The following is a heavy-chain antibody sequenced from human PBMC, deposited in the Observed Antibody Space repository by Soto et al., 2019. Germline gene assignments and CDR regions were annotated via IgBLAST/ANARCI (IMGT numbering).Heavy chain of an antibody. CDR2: IIPIFGTA. CDR3: ARDQGGWSNYYGMDV. Sequence: QVQLVQSGAEVKKPGSSVKVSCKASGGTFSSYAISWVRQAPGQGLEWMGGIIPIFGTANYAQKFQGRVTMTRDTSISTAYMELSRLRSDDTAVYYCARDQGGWSNYYGMDVWGQGTTVTVSS. V-gene: IGHV1-69*06. J-gene: IGHJ6*02. D-gene: IGHD3-3*01. CDR1: GGTFSSYA.